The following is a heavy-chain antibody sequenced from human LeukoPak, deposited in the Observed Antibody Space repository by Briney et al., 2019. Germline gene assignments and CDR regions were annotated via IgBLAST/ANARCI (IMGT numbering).Heavy chain of an antibody. J-gene: IGHJ4*02. CDR3: ARIAAAGEVFDY. CDR1: GFTFSSYA. CDR2: ISGSGGST. V-gene: IGHV3-23*01. Sequence: GGSLRLSCAASGFTFSSYATSWVRQAPGKGLEWVSAISGSGGSTYYADSVKGRFTISRDNSKNTLYLQMNSLRAEDTAVYYCARIAAAGEVFDYWGQGTLVTVSS. D-gene: IGHD6-13*01.